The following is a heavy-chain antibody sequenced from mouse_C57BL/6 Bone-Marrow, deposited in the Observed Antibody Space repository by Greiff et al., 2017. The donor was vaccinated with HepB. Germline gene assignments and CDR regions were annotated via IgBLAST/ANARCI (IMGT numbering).Heavy chain of an antibody. CDR1: GFTFSSYG. CDR2: ISSGGSYT. D-gene: IGHD2-2*01. V-gene: IGHV5-6*01. Sequence: EVKLVESGGDLVKPGGSLKLSCAASGFTFSSYGMSWVRQTPDKRLEWVATISSGGSYTYYQDSVKGRFTISRDNAKNTLYLQMSSLKSEDTAMYYCARQRSTMVTAWFAYWGQGTLVTVSA. J-gene: IGHJ3*01. CDR3: ARQRSTMVTAWFAY.